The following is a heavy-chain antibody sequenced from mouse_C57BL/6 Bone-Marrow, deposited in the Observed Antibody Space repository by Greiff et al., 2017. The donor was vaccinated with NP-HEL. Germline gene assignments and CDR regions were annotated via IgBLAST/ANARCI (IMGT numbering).Heavy chain of an antibody. CDR3: ARENYGNWGFAY. D-gene: IGHD2-1*01. Sequence: QVQLQQPGAELVMPGASVKLSCKASGYTFTSYWKHWVKQRPGQGLEWIGELDPSDSYTNYNQKFKGKSTLTVDKSSSTAYMQLSSLTSEDSAVYYCARENYGNWGFAYWGQGTLVTVSA. J-gene: IGHJ3*01. CDR1: GYTFTSYW. CDR2: LDPSDSYT. V-gene: IGHV1-69*01.